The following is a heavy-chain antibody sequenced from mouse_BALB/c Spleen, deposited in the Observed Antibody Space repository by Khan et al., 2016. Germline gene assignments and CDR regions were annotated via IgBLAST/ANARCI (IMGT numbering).Heavy chain of an antibody. J-gene: IGHJ2*01. CDR2: INTHSGVP. CDR1: GYTFTTAG. V-gene: IGHV9-4*02. D-gene: IGHD2-1*01. Sequence: QIQLVQSGPELKKPGETVRISCKASGYTFTTAGMQWVQKMPGKGLKWIGWINTHSGVPKYAEDFKGRFAFSLETSASTAYLQIRNLKKEDTATYLCARTVGNYVYFDYWGQGTTLTVSS. CDR3: ARTVGNYVYFDY.